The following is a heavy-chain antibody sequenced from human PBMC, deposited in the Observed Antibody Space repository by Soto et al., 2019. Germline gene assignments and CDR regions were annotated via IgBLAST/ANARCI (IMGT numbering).Heavy chain of an antibody. CDR1: GFMFRSYG. CDR2: ISYDGSNK. CDR3: AKDSYYHDSSGYYVFDH. J-gene: IGHJ4*02. V-gene: IGHV3-30*18. D-gene: IGHD3-22*01. Sequence: GGSLRLSCACSGFMFRSYGMHWVRQAPGKGLEWVAGISYDGSNKYYTDSVKGRFTISRDNSKNTLYLQMNSLRTEDTAVYYCAKDSYYHDSSGYYVFDHWGQGT.